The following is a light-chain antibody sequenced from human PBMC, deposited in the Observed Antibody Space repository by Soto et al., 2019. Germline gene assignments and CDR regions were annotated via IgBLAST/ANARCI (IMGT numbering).Light chain of an antibody. CDR3: QQRANWPVT. J-gene: IGKJ5*01. V-gene: IGKV3-11*01. CDR2: DAS. Sequence: VLTMSVAAVSLSQRERATVSCRASQTVGRYLAWFQQIPGQAPRLLIYDASNRATGIPARFSGSGSGTDFTLTISSLEPEDFAVYYCQQRANWPVTSGQGTRLEIK. CDR1: QTVGRY.